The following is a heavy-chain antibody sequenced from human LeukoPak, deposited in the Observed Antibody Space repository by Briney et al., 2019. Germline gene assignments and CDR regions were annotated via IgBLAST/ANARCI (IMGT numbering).Heavy chain of an antibody. D-gene: IGHD4-23*01. J-gene: IGHJ4*02. CDR3: ARQGDGGRAYDH. Sequence: PSETLSLTCTVSGDSITTSYWSWIRQAPGETLEWIGYTSYTGSTNYNPSLTSRVTISIDTSKNHFSLKVTSVTAADTAVYYCARQGDGGRAYDHWGQGTLVTVSS. V-gene: IGHV4-59*08. CDR2: TSYTGST. CDR1: GDSITTSY.